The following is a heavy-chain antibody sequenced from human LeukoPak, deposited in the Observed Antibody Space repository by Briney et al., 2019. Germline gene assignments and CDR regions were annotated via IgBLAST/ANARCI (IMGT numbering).Heavy chain of an antibody. CDR1: GFTFSSYS. Sequence: GSLRLSCAASGFTFSSYSMNWVRQAPGKGLEWVSSISTRSSYIYYADSVKGRFTISRDNARNSLSLQMNSLRAEDTAVYYCAARDSYGSGSYPIDYWGQGTLVTVSS. CDR3: AARDSYGSGSYPIDY. J-gene: IGHJ4*02. V-gene: IGHV3-21*01. CDR2: ISTRSSYI. D-gene: IGHD3-10*01.